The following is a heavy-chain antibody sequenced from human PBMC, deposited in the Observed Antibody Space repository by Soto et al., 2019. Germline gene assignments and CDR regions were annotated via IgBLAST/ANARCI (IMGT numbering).Heavy chain of an antibody. CDR3: ARTHPRGYSYGYSSDI. CDR2: IIPIFGTA. D-gene: IGHD5-18*01. Sequence: SVKDSCKASGGTFSSYAISWVRQAPGQGLEWMGGIIPIFGTANYAQKFQGRVTITADESTSTAYMELSSLRSEDTAVYYCARTHPRGYSYGYSSDIWGQGTMVTVSS. V-gene: IGHV1-69*13. CDR1: GGTFSSYA. J-gene: IGHJ3*02.